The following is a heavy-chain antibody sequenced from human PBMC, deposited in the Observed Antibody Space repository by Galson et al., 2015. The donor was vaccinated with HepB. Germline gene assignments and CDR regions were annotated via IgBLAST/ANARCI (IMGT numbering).Heavy chain of an antibody. CDR2: INHSGST. D-gene: IGHD3-22*01. J-gene: IGHJ4*02. CDR3: ARGPTTTSYESIGYYYFDY. CDR1: GGPFSGYY. Sequence: ETLSLTCSVDGGPFSGYYWTWIRQPPGKGLEWIGEINHSGSTNYNPSLKGRVTISVDTSKNQFSLKLSSLTAADTAVYYRARGPTTTSYESIGYYYFDYWGQGTLVTVSS. V-gene: IGHV4-34*01.